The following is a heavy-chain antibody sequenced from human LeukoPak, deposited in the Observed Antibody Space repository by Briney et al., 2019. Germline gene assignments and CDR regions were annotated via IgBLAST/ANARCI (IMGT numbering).Heavy chain of an antibody. V-gene: IGHV3-21*01. CDR1: GFTFSSHS. CDR3: ARGEDNYGGWFDP. D-gene: IGHD4-23*01. J-gene: IGHJ5*02. CDR2: ISTSSIYI. Sequence: GGSLRLSCAASGFTFSSHSMNWVRQAPGEGLEWVSSISTSSIYIYYADSVKGRSTISRDNAKSSLYLQMNSLRPEDTAVYYCARGEDNYGGWFDPWGQGTLVTVSS.